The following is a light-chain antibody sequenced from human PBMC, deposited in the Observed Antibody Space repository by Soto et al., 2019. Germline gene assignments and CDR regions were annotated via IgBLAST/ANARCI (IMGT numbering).Light chain of an antibody. V-gene: IGKV3-11*01. J-gene: IGKJ5*01. CDR2: DAS. CDR1: HSVTTH. CDR3: QQRSDSIT. Sequence: EIVLTLSPDTLSLSPGERATLSCWASHSVTTHLAWFQQRPGQTPRLLIYDASTRAPGIPARFSGRGSGADFTLTIRSLEPEDFAVYYCQQRSDSITFGQGTRLDIK.